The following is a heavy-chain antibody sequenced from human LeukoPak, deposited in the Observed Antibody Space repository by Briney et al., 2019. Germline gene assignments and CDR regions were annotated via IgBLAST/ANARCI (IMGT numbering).Heavy chain of an antibody. Sequence: GASVKVSCKASGGTFSSYAISWVRQAPGQGLEWMGRIIPILGIANYAQKFQGRVTITADKSTSTAYMELSSLRSEDTAVYYCARDKIGYCSSTSCYGEYYFDYWGQGTLVTVSS. V-gene: IGHV1-69*04. J-gene: IGHJ4*02. CDR2: IIPILGIA. D-gene: IGHD2-2*01. CDR1: GGTFSSYA. CDR3: ARDKIGYCSSTSCYGEYYFDY.